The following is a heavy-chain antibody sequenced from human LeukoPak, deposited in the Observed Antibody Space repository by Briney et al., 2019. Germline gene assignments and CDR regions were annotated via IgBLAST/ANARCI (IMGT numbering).Heavy chain of an antibody. D-gene: IGHD5-12*01. CDR2: INHSGST. CDR1: GGSFSGYY. Sequence: KPSETLSLTCAVSGGSFSGYYWSWIRQPPGKGLEWIGEINHSGSTNYNPSLKSRVTISVDTSKNQFSLKLSSVTAADTAVYYCARTPKFSGYSGYDYSDYWGQGTLVTVSS. J-gene: IGHJ4*02. CDR3: ARTPKFSGYSGYDYSDY. V-gene: IGHV4-34*01.